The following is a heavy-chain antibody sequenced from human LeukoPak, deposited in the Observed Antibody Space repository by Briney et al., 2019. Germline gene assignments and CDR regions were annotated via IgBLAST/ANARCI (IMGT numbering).Heavy chain of an antibody. D-gene: IGHD6-19*01. Sequence: GGSLRLSCAASGFTFSSYSMNWVRQAPGKGLEWVSSISSSSYIYYADSVKGRFTISRDNAKNSLYLQMNSLRAEDTAVYYCASSRIAVAGPPWYWGQGTLVTVSS. CDR3: ASSRIAVAGPPWY. CDR1: GFTFSSYS. J-gene: IGHJ4*02. CDR2: ISSSSYI. V-gene: IGHV3-21*01.